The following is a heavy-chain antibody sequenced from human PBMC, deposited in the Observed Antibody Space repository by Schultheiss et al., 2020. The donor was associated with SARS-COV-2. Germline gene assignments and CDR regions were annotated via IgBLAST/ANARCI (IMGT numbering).Heavy chain of an antibody. CDR3: ARGMGGYYD. V-gene: IGHV3-48*01. J-gene: IGHJ4*02. D-gene: IGHD3-22*01. CDR2: ICRSTITT. Sequence: GGSLRLSCAASGFTFSSYSMHWVRQAPGKGLEWASYICRSTITTNDADSVKGRFTISRDNGEASLYLQMNSLRAEDTAVYYCARGMGGYYDWGQGTLVTVSS. CDR1: GFTFSSYS.